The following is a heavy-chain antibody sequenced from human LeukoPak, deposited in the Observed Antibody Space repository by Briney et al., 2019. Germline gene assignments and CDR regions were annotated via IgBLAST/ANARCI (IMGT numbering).Heavy chain of an antibody. CDR3: ARDHDWAFDL. V-gene: IGHV3-48*02. CDR2: INHNAEMI. D-gene: IGHD3-9*01. Sequence: PGGSLRLSCEASGFPFGDYVMSWVRQAPRKGLEWIAYINHNAEMIFYPDFVKGRFTISRDNAKNSLYLQMNALRYEDTAIYYCARDHDWAFDLWGQGTLVTVSS. J-gene: IGHJ4*01. CDR1: GFPFGDYV.